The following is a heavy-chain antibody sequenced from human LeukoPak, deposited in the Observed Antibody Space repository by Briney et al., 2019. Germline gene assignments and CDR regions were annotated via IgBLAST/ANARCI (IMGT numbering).Heavy chain of an antibody. Sequence: PGGSLRLSCVTSGFTFSDTWMSWVRQAPGKGLEWVGRIKRKVDVETKNYAAPVRGRFTISRDDSKNTVYLKMGSLRTEDTAVYYCTADTFESSRYSHDYWGQGTLVTVSS. V-gene: IGHV3-15*01. D-gene: IGHD3-22*01. CDR1: GFTFSDTW. CDR3: TADTFESSRYSHDY. J-gene: IGHJ4*02. CDR2: IKRKVDVETK.